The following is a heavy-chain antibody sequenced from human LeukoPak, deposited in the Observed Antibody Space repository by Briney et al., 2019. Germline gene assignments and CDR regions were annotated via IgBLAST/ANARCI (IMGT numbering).Heavy chain of an antibody. J-gene: IGHJ6*02. CDR1: GFTFSDYY. CDR2: ISSSGSTI. Sequence: GGSLRLSCAASGFTFSDYYMSWIRQAPGKGLEWVSYISSSGSTIYYADSVKGRFTISRDNAKNSLYLQMNSLRAEDTAVYYCARGREYQLLLAYYYYGMDVWGQGTTVTVSS. V-gene: IGHV3-11*01. D-gene: IGHD2-2*01. CDR3: ARGREYQLLLAYYYYGMDV.